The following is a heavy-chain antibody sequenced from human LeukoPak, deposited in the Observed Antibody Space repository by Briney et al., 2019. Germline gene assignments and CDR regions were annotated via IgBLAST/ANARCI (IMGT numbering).Heavy chain of an antibody. J-gene: IGHJ4*02. CDR3: ARAYGYSGYDFDY. Sequence: GASVKVSCKASGGTFSSYAISWVRQAPGQGLEWMGRIIPIFGTANYAQKFQGRVTITTDESTSTAYMELSSLRSEDTAVYYCARAYGYSGYDFDYWGQGTLVTVSS. CDR2: IIPIFGTA. V-gene: IGHV1-69*05. CDR1: GGTFSSYA. D-gene: IGHD5-12*01.